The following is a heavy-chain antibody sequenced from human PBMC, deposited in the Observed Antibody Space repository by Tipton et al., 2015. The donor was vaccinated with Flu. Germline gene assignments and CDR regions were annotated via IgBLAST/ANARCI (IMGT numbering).Heavy chain of an antibody. D-gene: IGHD1-1*01. CDR2: IKQDGSEK. CDR1: GFTFSSYW. J-gene: IGHJ4*02. Sequence: SLRLSCAASGFTFSSYWMSWVRQAPGKGLEWVANIKQDGSEKYYVDSVKGRFTISRDNAKNSLYLQMNSLRAEDTAVYYCTRESSQLVTIDYWGQGTLVTVSS. CDR3: TRESSQLVTIDY. V-gene: IGHV3-7*01.